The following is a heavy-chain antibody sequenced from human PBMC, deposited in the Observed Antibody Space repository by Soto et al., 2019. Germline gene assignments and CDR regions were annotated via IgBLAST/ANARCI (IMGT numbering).Heavy chain of an antibody. CDR2: INQSGNT. CDR1: GGSFSGYY. J-gene: IGHJ6*02. CDR3: ARTGGMDV. Sequence: QVQLQQWGAGLLKPSETLSLTCAVYGGSFSGYYWSWLRQPPGKGPEWIGEINQSGNTKYNPSLESRVTISVDTSKNQFSLKLNSVSAADTAVYYCARTGGMDVWSQGATVTVSS. V-gene: IGHV4-34*01.